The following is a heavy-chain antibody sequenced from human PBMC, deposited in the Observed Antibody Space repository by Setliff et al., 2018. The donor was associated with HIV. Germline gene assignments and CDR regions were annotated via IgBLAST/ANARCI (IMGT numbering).Heavy chain of an antibody. Sequence: LYLTCTVSGGSISSYYWSWIRQPPGKGLEWIGYIYYSGSTNYNPSLKSRVTISVDTSKNQFSLKLSSVIAADTAVYYCARIFGDQGYYYGMDVWGQGTTVTVSS. CDR1: GGSISSYY. D-gene: IGHD3-3*01. J-gene: IGHJ6*02. V-gene: IGHV4-59*01. CDR3: ARIFGDQGYYYGMDV. CDR2: IYYSGST.